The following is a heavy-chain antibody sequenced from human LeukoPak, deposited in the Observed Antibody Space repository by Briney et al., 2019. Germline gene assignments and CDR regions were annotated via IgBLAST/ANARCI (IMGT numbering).Heavy chain of an antibody. CDR3: ARDRINGPFDY. D-gene: IGHD3-16*01. Sequence: SETLSLTCTVSDGSISSGGYYWSWIRQPPGKGLEWIGYIYYSGSTYYTPSLKSRVIISVDMSKNQFSLKLSSVTAADTAVYYCARDRINGPFDYWGQGTLVTVSS. CDR1: DGSISSGGYY. CDR2: IYYSGST. V-gene: IGHV4-31*03. J-gene: IGHJ4*02.